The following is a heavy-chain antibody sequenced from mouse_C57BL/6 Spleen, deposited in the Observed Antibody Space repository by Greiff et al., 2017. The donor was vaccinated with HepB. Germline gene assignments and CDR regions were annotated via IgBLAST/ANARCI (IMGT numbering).Heavy chain of an antibody. J-gene: IGHJ1*03. CDR2: INSDGGST. CDR1: EYEFPSHD. D-gene: IGHD1-1*01. Sequence: EVQRVESGGGLVQPGESLKLSCESNEYEFPSHDMSWVRKTPEKRLELVAAINSDGGSTYYPDTMERRFILSRDNTKKTLYLQMSSLRSEDTALYYCARQRGGSSYGYWYFDVWGTGTTVTVSS. V-gene: IGHV5-2*01. CDR3: ARQRGGSSYGYWYFDV.